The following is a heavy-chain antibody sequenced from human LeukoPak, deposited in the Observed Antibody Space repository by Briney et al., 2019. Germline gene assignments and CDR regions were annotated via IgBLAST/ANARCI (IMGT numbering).Heavy chain of an antibody. D-gene: IGHD3-9*01. CDR2: INPNSGGT. Sequence: GASVKVSCKASGYTFTGYYMHWVRQAPGQGLEWMGWINPNSGGTNYAQKFQGRVTMTRDTSISTAYMELSRLRSDDTAVYYCVRAVLRYFDWLSPNDYWGQGTLVTVSS. J-gene: IGHJ4*02. V-gene: IGHV1-2*02. CDR3: VRAVLRYFDWLSPNDY. CDR1: GYTFTGYY.